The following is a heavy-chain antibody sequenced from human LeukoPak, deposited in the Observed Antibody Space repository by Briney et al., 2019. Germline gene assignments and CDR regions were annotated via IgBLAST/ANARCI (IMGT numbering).Heavy chain of an antibody. CDR2: ISSSGSTI. CDR1: GFTFSSYE. V-gene: IGHV3-48*03. J-gene: IGHJ4*02. Sequence: GGSLRLSCAASGFTFSSYEMNWVRQAPGKGLEWVSYISSSGSTIYYADSVKGRFTISRDNAKNTVYPQMHSLRAEDTAVYYCVKDWFHATDYWGQGTPVTVSS. D-gene: IGHD2/OR15-2a*01. CDR3: VKDWFHATDY.